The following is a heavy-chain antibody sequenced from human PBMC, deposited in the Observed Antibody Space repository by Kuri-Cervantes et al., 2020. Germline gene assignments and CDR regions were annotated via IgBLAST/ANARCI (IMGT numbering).Heavy chain of an antibody. V-gene: IGHV3-48*02. Sequence: GESLKISCAASGLTFSSYSMNWVRQAPGKGLEWVSYISSSSSTIYYADSVKGRFTISRDNAKNSLYLQMNSLRDEDTAVYYCARDSSITMVRGVISNGMDVWGQGTTVTVSS. J-gene: IGHJ6*02. D-gene: IGHD3-10*01. CDR1: GLTFSSYS. CDR3: ARDSSITMVRGVISNGMDV. CDR2: ISSSSSTI.